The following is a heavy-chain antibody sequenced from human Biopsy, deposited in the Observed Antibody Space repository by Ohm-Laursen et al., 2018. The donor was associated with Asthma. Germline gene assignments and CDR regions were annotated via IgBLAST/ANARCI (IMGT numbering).Heavy chain of an antibody. CDR2: ISSSGSTI. V-gene: IGHV3-11*01. D-gene: IGHD3-10*01. CDR1: GFVFRSHA. CDR3: ARDREVYGSGIGALYYYYYYGMDV. Sequence: SLRLSCAASGFVFRSHAMHWIRQAPGKGLEWVSYISSSGSTIYYADSVKGRFTISRDNAKNSLYLQMNSLRAEDTAVYYCARDREVYGSGIGALYYYYYYGMDVWGQGTTVTVSS. J-gene: IGHJ6*02.